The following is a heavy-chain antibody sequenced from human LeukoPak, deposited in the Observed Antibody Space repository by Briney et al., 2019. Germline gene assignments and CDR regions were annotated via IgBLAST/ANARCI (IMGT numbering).Heavy chain of an antibody. CDR2: IIPIFGST. J-gene: IGHJ4*02. Sequence: GASVTVSCKASGGSLSSFALNWVRQTPGQGLEWMGGIIPIFGSTNYAQKFQVRVTITADESTNTAYMELSSLRSEDTAVYYCARVVGYCSGGSCWPFDYWGQGTLVTVSS. CDR3: ARVVGYCSGGSCWPFDY. D-gene: IGHD2-15*01. V-gene: IGHV1-69*01. CDR1: GGSLSSFA.